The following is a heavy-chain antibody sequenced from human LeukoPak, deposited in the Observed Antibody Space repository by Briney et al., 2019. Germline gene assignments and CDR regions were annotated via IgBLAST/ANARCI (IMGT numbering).Heavy chain of an antibody. CDR3: ATFLAIVTARDSLYFQH. D-gene: IGHD3-3*02. V-gene: IGHV3-23*01. Sequence: GGSLRLSCTASGFTFGDYAMSWVRQAPGKGLEWVSGVSGSGGVTYHAESVKGRFTISRDNSKNTLHLQMNSLRAEDTAVYYCATFLAIVTARDSLYFQHWGQGTLVTVSS. J-gene: IGHJ1*01. CDR1: GFTFGDYA. CDR2: VSGSGGVT.